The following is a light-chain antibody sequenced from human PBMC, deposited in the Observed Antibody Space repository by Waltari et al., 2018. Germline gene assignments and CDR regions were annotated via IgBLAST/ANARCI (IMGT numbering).Light chain of an antibody. CDR1: SGSVSTTSY. Sequence: QTVVTQEPSLSVSPGGTVTLTCALSSGSVSTTSYATWYQQSPGQDPRQLVDKADSRSSGVPDRFSGSILGNKAALTITGAQADDESDYYCALYMGSGIWVFGGGTKLTVL. V-gene: IGLV8-61*01. J-gene: IGLJ3*02. CDR2: KAD. CDR3: ALYMGSGIWV.